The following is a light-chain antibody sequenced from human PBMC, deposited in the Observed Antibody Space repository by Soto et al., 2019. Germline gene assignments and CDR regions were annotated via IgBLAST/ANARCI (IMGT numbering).Light chain of an antibody. CDR3: QHYHSFSIT. J-gene: IGKJ5*01. V-gene: IGKV1D-16*01. CDR1: QYIGTW. Sequence: DTRISQSPSSLSASVGDTVTIACRASQYIGTWLAWYQQKPGKAPNLLIYGSSTLQTGVPSRFTGSGSGTEFSLTISNLRPDDFATYYCQHYHSFSITFGQGTRLEIK. CDR2: GSS.